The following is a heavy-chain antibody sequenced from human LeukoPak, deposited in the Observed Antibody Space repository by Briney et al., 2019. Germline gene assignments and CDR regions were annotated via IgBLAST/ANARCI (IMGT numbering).Heavy chain of an antibody. CDR1: GFNLSMYW. Sequence: TGGSLRLSCAASGFNLSMYWMTWVRQAPGKGLEWVANIKPDGSEKNYVDSVKGRFTISRDNAKNSLFLQMNSLRAEDTAAYYCARGNNWYGYWGQGTLVTVSS. CDR3: ARGNNWYGY. CDR2: IKPDGSEK. D-gene: IGHD5-24*01. J-gene: IGHJ4*02. V-gene: IGHV3-7*01.